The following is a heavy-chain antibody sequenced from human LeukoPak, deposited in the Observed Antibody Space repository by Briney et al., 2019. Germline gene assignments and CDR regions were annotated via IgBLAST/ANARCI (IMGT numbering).Heavy chain of an antibody. Sequence: GGSLRLSCAASEFTFSSYAMSWVRQAPGKGLEWVSAISGSGTTTYYADSVKGRFTISRDNSKNTLYLQMNSLRAEDTAVYYCAKDGGIAARLVDDWGQGTLVTVSS. V-gene: IGHV3-23*01. D-gene: IGHD6-6*01. CDR3: AKDGGIAARLVDD. CDR1: EFTFSSYA. CDR2: ISGSGTTT. J-gene: IGHJ4*02.